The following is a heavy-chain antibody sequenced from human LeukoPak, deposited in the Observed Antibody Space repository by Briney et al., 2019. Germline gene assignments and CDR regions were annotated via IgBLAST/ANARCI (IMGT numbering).Heavy chain of an antibody. CDR2: ISSSGSTI. CDR3: ARQLTTSYHNWFDP. Sequence: GGSLRLSCAASGFTFSDYYMSWIRQAPGKGLEWVSYISSSGSTIYYADSVKGRFTISRDNAKNSLYLQMNSLRAEDTAVYYCARQLTTSYHNWFDPWGQGTLVTVSS. J-gene: IGHJ5*02. D-gene: IGHD4/OR15-4a*01. CDR1: GFTFSDYY. V-gene: IGHV3-11*01.